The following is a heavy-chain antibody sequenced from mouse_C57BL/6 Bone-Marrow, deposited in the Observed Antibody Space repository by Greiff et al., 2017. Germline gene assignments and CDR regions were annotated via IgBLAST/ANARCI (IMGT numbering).Heavy chain of an antibody. CDR3: ARGGDSSGPLAMDY. CDR1: GYSITSGYD. CDR2: ISYSGST. Sequence: EVQGVESGPGMVKPSQSLSLTCTVTGYSITSGYDWHWIRHFPGNKLEWMGYISYSGSTNYNPSLKSRISITHDTSKNHFFLKLNSVTTEDTATYYCARGGDSSGPLAMDYWGQGTSVTVSS. D-gene: IGHD3-2*02. V-gene: IGHV3-1*01. J-gene: IGHJ4*01.